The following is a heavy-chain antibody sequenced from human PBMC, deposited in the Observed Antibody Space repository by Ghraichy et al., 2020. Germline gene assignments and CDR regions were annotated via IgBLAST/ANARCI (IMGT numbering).Heavy chain of an antibody. Sequence: GGSLRLSCGASGFTFSNYEMNWIRQAPGKGLEWISFISYSGTKSYYADSVGGRFTISRDNAKNSVSLEMTSLRAEATGVYYCEGLADNDGSGCLGLWGQGTLGTVS. V-gene: IGHV3-48*03. CDR1: GFTFSNYE. J-gene: IGHJ4*01. CDR3: EGLADNDGSGCLGL. D-gene: IGHD3-22*01. CDR2: ISYSGTKS.